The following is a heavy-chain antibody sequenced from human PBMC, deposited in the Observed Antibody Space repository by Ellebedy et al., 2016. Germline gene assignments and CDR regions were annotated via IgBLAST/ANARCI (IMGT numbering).Heavy chain of an antibody. Sequence: GGSLRLXXKGSGYSFTSYWISWVRQMPGKGLEWMGRIDPSDSYTNYSPSFQGHVTISADKSVSTAYLQWSSLKASDTAMYYCARPLLYGILAFDIWGQGTMVTVSS. CDR3: ARPLLYGILAFDI. CDR1: GYSFTSYW. V-gene: IGHV5-10-1*01. D-gene: IGHD1-14*01. CDR2: IDPSDSYT. J-gene: IGHJ3*02.